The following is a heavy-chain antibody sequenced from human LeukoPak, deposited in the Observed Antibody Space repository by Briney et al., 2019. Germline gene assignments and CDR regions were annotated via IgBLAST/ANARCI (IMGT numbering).Heavy chain of an antibody. J-gene: IGHJ4*02. D-gene: IGHD4-17*01. CDR1: GFTFSSYA. CDR3: ARTLVDYGGKIGNFDY. Sequence: PGGSLRLSCAASGFTFSSYAMSWVRQAPGKGLEWVSAISGSGGSTYYADSVKGRFTISRDNSKNTLYLQMNSLRAEDTAVYYCARTLVDYGGKIGNFDYWGQGTLVTVSS. V-gene: IGHV3-23*01. CDR2: ISGSGGST.